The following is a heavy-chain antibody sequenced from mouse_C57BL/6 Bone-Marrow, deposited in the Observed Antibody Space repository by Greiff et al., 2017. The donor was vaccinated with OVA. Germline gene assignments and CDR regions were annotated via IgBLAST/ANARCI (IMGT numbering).Heavy chain of an antibody. CDR1: GFTFSNYW. CDR2: IRLKSDNYAT. CDR3: TDYYGSSYGDY. Sequence: EVKLVESGGGLVQPGGSMKLSCVASGFTFSNYWMNWVRQSPEKGLEWVAQIRLKSDNYATHYAESVKVRFTISRDDSKSSVYLQMNNLRAEDTGIYYCTDYYGSSYGDYWGQGTTLTVSS. J-gene: IGHJ2*01. D-gene: IGHD1-1*01. V-gene: IGHV6-3*01.